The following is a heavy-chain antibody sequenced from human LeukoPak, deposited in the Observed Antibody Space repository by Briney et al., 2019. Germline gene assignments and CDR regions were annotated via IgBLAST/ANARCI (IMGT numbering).Heavy chain of an antibody. CDR3: AKGYIVGATELDY. J-gene: IGHJ4*02. Sequence: GGSLRLSCAASGFTFSSYWMSWVRQAPGKGLEWVANIKQDGSEKYYVDSVKGRFTISRDNAKNSLYLQMNSLRAEDTAVYYCAKGYIVGATELDYWGQGTLVTVSS. V-gene: IGHV3-7*03. CDR2: IKQDGSEK. D-gene: IGHD1-26*01. CDR1: GFTFSSYW.